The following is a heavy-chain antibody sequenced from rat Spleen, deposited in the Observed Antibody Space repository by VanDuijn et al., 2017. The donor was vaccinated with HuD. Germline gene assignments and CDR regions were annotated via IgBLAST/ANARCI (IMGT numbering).Heavy chain of an antibody. CDR3: ARPNYPGFNYFDY. D-gene: IGHD1-4*01. CDR2: ISYDSSGT. V-gene: IGHV5-7*01. Sequence: EVQLVESGGGLVQPGRSLKLSCAASGFTFSDYYMAWVRQAPKKGLEWVASISYDSSGTYYRDSVKGRFTISRDNTKRTLYLQMDSLRSEDTATYYCARPNYPGFNYFDYWGQGVMVTVSS. J-gene: IGHJ2*01. CDR1: GFTFSDYY.